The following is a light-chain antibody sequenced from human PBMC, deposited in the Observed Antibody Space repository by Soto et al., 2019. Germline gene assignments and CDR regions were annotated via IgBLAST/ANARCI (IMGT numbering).Light chain of an antibody. CDR3: SSWDGSLSGYV. J-gene: IGLJ1*01. Sequence: QSALTQPPSASGTPGQGVTISCSGSSSNIGSNYVYWYQQLPGTAPKLLIYNNNQRPSGVPDRFSASKSGTSASLAIRGLWSEDEADYYCSSWDGSLSGYVFGAGTKVTVL. CDR1: SSNIGSNY. CDR2: NNN. V-gene: IGLV1-47*02.